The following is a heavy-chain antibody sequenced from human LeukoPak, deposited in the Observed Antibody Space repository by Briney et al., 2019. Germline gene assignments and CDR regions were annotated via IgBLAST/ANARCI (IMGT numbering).Heavy chain of an antibody. CDR1: GGSISSYY. CDR2: IYYSGST. Sequence: SETLSLTCTVSGGSISSYYWGWIRQPPGKGLEWIGSIYYSGSTYYNPSLKSRVTISVDTSKNQFSLNLNSVTAADTALYYCARQPYFDFWSGPTDWFDPWGQGTLVTVSS. V-gene: IGHV4-39*01. D-gene: IGHD3-3*01. J-gene: IGHJ5*02. CDR3: ARQPYFDFWSGPTDWFDP.